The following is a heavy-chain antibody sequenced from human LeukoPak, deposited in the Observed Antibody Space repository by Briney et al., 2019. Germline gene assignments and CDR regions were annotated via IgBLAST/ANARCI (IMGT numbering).Heavy chain of an antibody. J-gene: IGHJ4*02. D-gene: IGHD3/OR15-3a*01. Sequence: EASVKVSCKASGGTFSSYAISWVRQAPGQGLEWMGRIIPILGIANYAQKFQGRVTITADESTSTAYMELSSLRSEDTAVYYCARGNDFWRPFDYWGQGTLVTVSS. CDR2: IIPILGIA. CDR3: ARGNDFWRPFDY. V-gene: IGHV1-69*04. CDR1: GGTFSSYA.